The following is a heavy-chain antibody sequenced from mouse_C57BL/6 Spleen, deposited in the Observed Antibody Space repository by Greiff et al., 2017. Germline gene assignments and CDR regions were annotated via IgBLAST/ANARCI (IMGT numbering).Heavy chain of an antibody. Sequence: EVKVVESGGGLVKPGGSLKLSCAASGFTFSSYTMSWVRQTPEKRLEWVATISGGGGNTYYPDSVKGRFTISRDNAKNTLYLQMSSLRSEDTALYYCARHDYGTSYWYFDVWGTGTTVTVSS. V-gene: IGHV5-9*01. J-gene: IGHJ1*03. D-gene: IGHD1-1*01. CDR1: GFTFSSYT. CDR3: ARHDYGTSYWYFDV. CDR2: ISGGGGNT.